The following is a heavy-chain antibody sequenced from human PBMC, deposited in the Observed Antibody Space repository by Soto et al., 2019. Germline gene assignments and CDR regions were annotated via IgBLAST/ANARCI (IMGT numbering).Heavy chain of an antibody. CDR1: GFTFRGYW. V-gene: IGHV3-74*01. CDR3: THCRGESCHGGYFGMDV. Sequence: GGSLRLSCGGSGFTFRGYWMHWVRQSPGKGLVWVSRINSDGTTTAYADSVKGRITISRDNSKNTLFLQMTSLRADDTAVYYCTHCRGESCHGGYFGMDVWGQGTTVTVSS. J-gene: IGHJ6*02. CDR2: INSDGTTT. D-gene: IGHD2-15*01.